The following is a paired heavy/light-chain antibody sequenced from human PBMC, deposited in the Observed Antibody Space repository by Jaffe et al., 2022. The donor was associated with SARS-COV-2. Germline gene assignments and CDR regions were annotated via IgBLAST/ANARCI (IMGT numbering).Light chain of an antibody. CDR1: NSNIGSNT. CDR3: AAWDDSLNGRVV. V-gene: IGLV1-44*01. J-gene: IGLJ2*01. CDR2: SNN. Sequence: QSVLTQPPSASGTPGQRVTISCSGSNSNIGSNTVNWYQQLPGTAPKLLIYSNNQRPSGVPDRFSGSKSGTSASLAISGLQSEDEAVYYCAAWDDSLNGRVVFGGGTKLTVL.
Heavy chain of an antibody. J-gene: IGHJ6*03. CDR2: IIRIFGTV. CDR3: ARSRYSYGPARGDMDV. Sequence: QVQLVQSGAEVKKPGSSVKVSCKASGGTFSTYAISWVRQAPGQGLEWMGGIIRIFGTVNYAQKFQGRVTITADESTSTAYMELSSLRSEDTAVYYCARSRYSYGPARGDMDVWGKGTTVTVSS. V-gene: IGHV1-69*01. CDR1: GGTFSTYA. D-gene: IGHD5-18*01.